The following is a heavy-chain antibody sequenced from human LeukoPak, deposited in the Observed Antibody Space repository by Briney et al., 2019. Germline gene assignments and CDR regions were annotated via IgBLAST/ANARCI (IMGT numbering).Heavy chain of an antibody. CDR2: ISSSSSYI. CDR1: GFTFSSYS. D-gene: IGHD2-2*01. Sequence: GGSLRLSCAASGFTFSSYSMNWVRQAPGKGLEWVSSISSSSSYIYYADSVKGRFTISRDNAKNSLYLQMNSLRAEDTAVYYCARDLMYQLKYYYYMDVWGKGTTVTVSS. CDR3: ARDLMYQLKYYYYMDV. J-gene: IGHJ6*03. V-gene: IGHV3-21*01.